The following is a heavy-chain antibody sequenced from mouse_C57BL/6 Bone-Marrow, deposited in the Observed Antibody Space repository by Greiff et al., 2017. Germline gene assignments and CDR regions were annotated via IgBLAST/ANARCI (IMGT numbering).Heavy chain of an antibody. Sequence: QVQLKESGPGLVAPSQSLSITCTVSGFSLTSYGVHWVRQPPGKGLEWLVVIWSDGSTTYNSAPKSRLSISKDNSKSQVFLKMNSLQTDDTAMYYCARHRIYYYGSSYPSYAMYYWGQGTSVTVSS. J-gene: IGHJ4*01. CDR3: ARHRIYYYGSSYPSYAMYY. V-gene: IGHV2-6-1*01. D-gene: IGHD1-1*01. CDR1: GFSLTSYG. CDR2: IWSDGST.